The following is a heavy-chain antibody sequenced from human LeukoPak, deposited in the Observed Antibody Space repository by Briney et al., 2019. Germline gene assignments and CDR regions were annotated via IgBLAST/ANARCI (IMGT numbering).Heavy chain of an antibody. D-gene: IGHD6-19*01. CDR1: GFTVSSNY. CDR3: ARDFGYSSGWRGEYYGMDV. CDR2: IYSGGST. J-gene: IGHJ6*02. V-gene: IGHV3-53*01. Sequence: GGSLRLSCAASGFTVSSNYMSWVRQAPGKGLEWVSVIYSGGSTYYADSVKGRFTISRDNSKNTLYLQMNSLRAEDTAVYYCARDFGYSSGWRGEYYGMDVWGQGTTVTVSS.